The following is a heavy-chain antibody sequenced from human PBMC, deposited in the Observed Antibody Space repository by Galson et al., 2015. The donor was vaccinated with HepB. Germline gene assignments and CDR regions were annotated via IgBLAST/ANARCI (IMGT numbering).Heavy chain of an antibody. D-gene: IGHD2-2*01. J-gene: IGHJ6*02. V-gene: IGHV5-51*01. CDR3: ARLPIVVVPAATDYYYYGMDV. Sequence: QSGAEVKKPGESLKISCKGSGYSFTSYWIGWVRQMPGKGLEWMGIIYPGDSDTRYSPSFQGQVTISADKSISTAYLQWSSLKASDTAMYYCARLPIVVVPAATDYYYYGMDVWGQGTTVTVSS. CDR2: IYPGDSDT. CDR1: GYSFTSYW.